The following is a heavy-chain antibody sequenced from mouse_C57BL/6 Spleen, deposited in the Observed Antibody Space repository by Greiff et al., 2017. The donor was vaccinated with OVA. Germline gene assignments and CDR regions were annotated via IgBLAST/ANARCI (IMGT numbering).Heavy chain of an antibody. CDR1: GYAFSSYW. Sequence: VMLVESGAELVKPGASVKISCKASGYAFSSYWMNWVKQRPGKGLEWIGQIYPGDGDTNYNGKFKGKATLTADKSSSTAYMQLSSLTSEDSAVYFCANGSPFAYWGQGTLVTVSA. V-gene: IGHV1-80*01. CDR3: ANGSPFAY. CDR2: IYPGDGDT. D-gene: IGHD1-1*01. J-gene: IGHJ3*01.